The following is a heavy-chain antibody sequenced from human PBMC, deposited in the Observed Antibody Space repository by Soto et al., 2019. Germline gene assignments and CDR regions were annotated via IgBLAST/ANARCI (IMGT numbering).Heavy chain of an antibody. CDR2: IVVGSGNT. Sequence: SVNVSCKASGFTFTSSAVQWVRQARGQRLEWIGWIVVGSGNTNYAQKFQDRVTMTTDTSTSTAYMELRSLRSDDTAVYYCARDVDYGDYDLDYWGQGTLVTVSS. D-gene: IGHD4-17*01. CDR1: GFTFTSSA. V-gene: IGHV1-58*01. J-gene: IGHJ4*02. CDR3: ARDVDYGDYDLDY.